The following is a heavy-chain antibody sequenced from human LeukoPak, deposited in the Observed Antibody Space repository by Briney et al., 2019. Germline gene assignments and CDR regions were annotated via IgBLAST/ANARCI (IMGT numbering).Heavy chain of an antibody. CDR2: ISYDGSNK. D-gene: IGHD6-13*01. V-gene: IGHV3-30-3*01. CDR3: ARDPERQLVRGADY. CDR1: GFTFSSYV. J-gene: IGHJ4*02. Sequence: SGGSLRLSCATSGFTFSSYVMHWVGQATGKGLEWESVISYDGSNKYYADSVKGRFTISRDNSKNTLYLQMNSLRAEDTAVYYCARDPERQLVRGADYWGQGTLVTVSS.